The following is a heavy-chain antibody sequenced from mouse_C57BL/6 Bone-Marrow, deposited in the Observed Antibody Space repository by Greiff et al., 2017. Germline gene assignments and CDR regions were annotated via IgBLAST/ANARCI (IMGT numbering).Heavy chain of an antibody. J-gene: IGHJ4*01. CDR1: GYTFTSYW. D-gene: IGHD2-3*01. V-gene: IGHV1-64*01. Sequence: QVQLQQPGAELVKPGASVKLSCKASGYTFTSYWMHWVKQRPGPGLEWIGMIHPNSGRTNYNEKFKSKATMTGDKSSSTASMQLSSLTSEDSAVYYWAGGCSIDCICDGGSMDYWGQGTSVTVSS. CDR3: AGGCSIDCICDGGSMDY. CDR2: IHPNSGRT.